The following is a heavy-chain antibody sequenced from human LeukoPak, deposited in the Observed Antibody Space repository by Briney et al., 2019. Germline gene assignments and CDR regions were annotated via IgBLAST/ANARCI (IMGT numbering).Heavy chain of an antibody. CDR3: ARGSSSDH. CDR2: VSAYNGNT. V-gene: IGHV1-18*01. D-gene: IGHD6-6*01. CDR1: GYTFNSYG. Sequence: ASVKVSCKASGYTFNSYGISWVRQAPGQGLEWMGWVSAYNGNTNYAQNFQGRVMMTTDTSTSIAYMELRSLRSDDTAVYYCARGSSSDHWGQGTLVTVSS. J-gene: IGHJ4*02.